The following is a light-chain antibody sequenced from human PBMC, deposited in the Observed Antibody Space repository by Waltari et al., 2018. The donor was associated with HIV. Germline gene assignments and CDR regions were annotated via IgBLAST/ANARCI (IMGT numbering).Light chain of an antibody. CDR2: KDI. Sequence: SYDLTQTPSVSVSPGQTARINCSRGSLPKRYSSWYRQKAGQAPVFLIYKDIERPSGIPERISGSESGTGVTLTISGVQAGDEGDYFCQSTDFDGTWVFGGGTKLTVL. J-gene: IGLJ3*02. CDR3: QSTDFDGTWV. V-gene: IGLV3-25*03. CDR1: SLPKRY.